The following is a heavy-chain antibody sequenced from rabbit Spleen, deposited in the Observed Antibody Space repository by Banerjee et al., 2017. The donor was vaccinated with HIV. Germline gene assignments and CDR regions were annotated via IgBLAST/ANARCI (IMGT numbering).Heavy chain of an antibody. CDR2: IYTGISKT. CDR3: ARDAGSGDYIDGYFNL. Sequence: QQLVESGGGLVKPGASLTLPCKASAFSFSRGYNMCWVRQSPGKGLEWIACIYTGISKTYYANWAKGRFTISKTSSTTVTLQMTSLTVADTATYFCARDAGSGDYIDGYFNLWGPGTLVTVS. D-gene: IGHD8-1*01. J-gene: IGHJ4*01. CDR1: AFSFSRGYN. V-gene: IGHV1S40*01.